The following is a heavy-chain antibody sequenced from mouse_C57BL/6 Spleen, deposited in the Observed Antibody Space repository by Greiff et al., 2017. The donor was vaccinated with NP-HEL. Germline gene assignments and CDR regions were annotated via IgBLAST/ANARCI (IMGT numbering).Heavy chain of an antibody. D-gene: IGHD6-5*01. CDR3: PRADSYAGYAMDY. V-gene: IGHV1-19*01. CDR2: INPYNGGT. Sequence: EVQLQQSGPVLVKPGASVKMSCKASGYTFTDYYMNWVKQSHGRSLEWIGVINPYNGGTSYNQKFKGKATLTVDQSSSTAYMELNSLTSEDSAVYYCPRADSYAGYAMDYLGQVTSVTVAS. CDR1: GYTFTDYY. J-gene: IGHJ4*01.